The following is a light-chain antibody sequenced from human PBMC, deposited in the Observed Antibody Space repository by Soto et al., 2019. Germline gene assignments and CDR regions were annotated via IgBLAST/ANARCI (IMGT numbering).Light chain of an antibody. V-gene: IGLV2-14*01. CDR2: EVS. CDR3: SSYTSSSTLVL. CDR1: SSDIGAFNY. J-gene: IGLJ2*01. Sequence: QSVLTQPASVSVAPGQSITLSCTGTSSDIGAFNYVSWYQQHPGKAPKLIIYEVSNRPSGVSNRFSGSKSGNTASLTISGLQAEDEGDYYCSSYTSSSTLVLFGGGTQLTVL.